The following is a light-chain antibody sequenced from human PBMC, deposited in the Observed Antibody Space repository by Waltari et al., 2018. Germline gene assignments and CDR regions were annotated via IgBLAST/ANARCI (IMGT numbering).Light chain of an antibody. V-gene: IGLV2-11*01. CDR2: DVT. CDR3: CSYAGSYTVV. J-gene: IGLJ2*01. CDR1: RNDLLIYNH. Sequence: QSALTQPRSVSGSPGQSVTISCTGTRNDLLIYNHVSCDQQHPGKAPKLLIYDVTKRPSGGPDRFSASNSGTTASLTSSGLQAEDEADYHCCSYAGSYTVVFGGGTKLTVL.